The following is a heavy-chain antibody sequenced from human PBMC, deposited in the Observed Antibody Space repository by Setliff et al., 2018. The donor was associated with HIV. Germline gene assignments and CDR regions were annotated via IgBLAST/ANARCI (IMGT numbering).Heavy chain of an antibody. Sequence: PSETLSLTCTVSGASIGRRSDCWGWIRQPPGKGLEWIGSFYYSWNTHYNPPLKSRATISVDTSKNQFSLRLNSVTAADTAVYYCARGATLLPGYSDRWEYFYMDVWGKGTTVTVSS. D-gene: IGHD5-12*01. J-gene: IGHJ6*03. CDR3: ARGATLLPGYSDRWEYFYMDV. V-gene: IGHV4-39*07. CDR1: GASIGRRSDC. CDR2: FYYSWNT.